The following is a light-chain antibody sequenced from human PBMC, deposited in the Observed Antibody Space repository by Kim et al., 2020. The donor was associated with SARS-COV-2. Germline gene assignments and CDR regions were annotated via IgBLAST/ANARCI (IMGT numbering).Light chain of an antibody. Sequence: SPAGEAPPSSSASKSVSSTIAWYQQQPGHAPRLLIIGASSRAAGILPSFSGSGCGTEFTLTISSLQSEDFAVYYCQQYNNWPPGTFGQGTKVDIK. CDR2: GAS. CDR1: KSVSST. CDR3: QQYNNWPPGT. J-gene: IGKJ1*01. V-gene: IGKV3-15*01.